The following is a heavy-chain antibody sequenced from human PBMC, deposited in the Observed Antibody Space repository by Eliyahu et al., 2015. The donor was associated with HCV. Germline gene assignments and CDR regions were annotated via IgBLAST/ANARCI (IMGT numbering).Heavy chain of an antibody. V-gene: IGHV3-30*18. D-gene: IGHD6-13*01. CDR2: ISYDGSNK. J-gene: IGHJ6*02. CDR1: GFTFSSXG. Sequence: QVQLVESGGGVVQPGRSLXLSCAASGFTFSSXGMHWVRQXPXKGLEWVAVISYDGSNKYYXDSVKGRFTISRDNSKNTLYLQMNSLRAEDTAVYYCAKDLLYSSSWTRYYYYGMDVWGQGTTVTVSS. CDR3: AKDLLYSSSWTRYYYYGMDV.